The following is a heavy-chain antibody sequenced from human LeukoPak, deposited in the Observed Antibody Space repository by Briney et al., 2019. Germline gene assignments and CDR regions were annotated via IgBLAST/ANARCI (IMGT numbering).Heavy chain of an antibody. D-gene: IGHD5-12*01. CDR1: GGSISSGGYS. CDR2: IYHSGST. Sequence: SETLSLTCAVSGGSISSGGYSWSWIRQPPGKGLEWIGYIYHSGSTYYNPSLKSRVTISVDRSKNQFSLKLSSVTAADTAVYYCARGGSYYFDYWGQGTLVTVSS. J-gene: IGHJ4*02. CDR3: ARGGSYYFDY. V-gene: IGHV4-30-2*01.